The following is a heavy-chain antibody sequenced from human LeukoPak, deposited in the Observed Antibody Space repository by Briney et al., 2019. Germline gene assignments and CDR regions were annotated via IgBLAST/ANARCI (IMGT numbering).Heavy chain of an antibody. CDR2: ISYSGST. V-gene: IGHV4-31*03. CDR3: ARSYDFWDYGMDV. D-gene: IGHD3-3*01. J-gene: IGHJ6*02. CDR1: GGSISSGGYY. Sequence: SETLSLTCTVSGGSISSGGYYWSWIRQHPGKGLEWIGYISYSGSTYYNPSLKSRVTISVDTSKNQFSLKLSSVTAADTAVYYCARSYDFWDYGMDVWGPGTTVTVSS.